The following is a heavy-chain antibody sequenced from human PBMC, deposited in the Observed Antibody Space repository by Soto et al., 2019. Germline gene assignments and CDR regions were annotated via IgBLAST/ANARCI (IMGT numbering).Heavy chain of an antibody. J-gene: IGHJ4*01. V-gene: IGHV1-18*01. Sequence: QVQLVQSGAEVKKPGASVKVSCKASGYSFTRYGISWVRQAPGQGLEWMGWISAYTGNTNYAQKLQGRVTMTTDTSTRTACMEMRSLRADDTAGYYCAGDRAGGRYYFDYWGQGTMVTVSS. CDR2: ISAYTGNT. CDR3: AGDRAGGRYYFDY. CDR1: GYSFTRYG. D-gene: IGHD1-26*01.